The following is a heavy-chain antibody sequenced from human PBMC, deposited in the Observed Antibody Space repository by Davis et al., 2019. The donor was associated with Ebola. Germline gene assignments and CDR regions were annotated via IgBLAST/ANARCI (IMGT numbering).Heavy chain of an antibody. J-gene: IGHJ6*02. CDR2: MNPNSGNT. D-gene: IGHD2-15*01. Sequence: ASVKVSCKASGGTFSSYAISWVRQAPGQGLEWMGWMNPNSGNTGYAEKFQGRVTMTRNTSINTAYMELSYLRSEDTAVYYCARDEHCSGGSCYPPGGYYYGMDVWGQGTTVTVSS. CDR3: ARDEHCSGGSCYPPGGYYYGMDV. V-gene: IGHV1-8*02. CDR1: GGTFSSYA.